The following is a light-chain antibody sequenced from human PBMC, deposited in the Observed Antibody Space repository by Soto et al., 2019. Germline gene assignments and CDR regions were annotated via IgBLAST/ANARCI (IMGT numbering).Light chain of an antibody. CDR2: GAS. J-gene: IGKJ3*01. CDR3: QHYGSSPEIT. Sequence: EIVLTQSPGTLSLSPGERASLSCRASHSVSSTYLAWYQQKPGQAPRLLIYGASSRATGISDRFSGSGSGTDFTLTISRMEPEDFAVYYCQHYGSSPEITFGPGTNVAIK. V-gene: IGKV3-20*01. CDR1: HSVSSTY.